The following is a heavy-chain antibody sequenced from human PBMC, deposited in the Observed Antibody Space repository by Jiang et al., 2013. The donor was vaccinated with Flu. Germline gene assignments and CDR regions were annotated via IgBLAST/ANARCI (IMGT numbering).Heavy chain of an antibody. CDR1: GYTFIYYA. J-gene: IGHJ3*02. V-gene: IGHV1-3*01. CDR3: VRGGSMADRPKAFDI. CDR2: INAGNGNT. D-gene: IGHD6-6*01. Sequence: SVKVSCKASGYTFIYYAMHWVRQAPGQRLEWMGWINAGNGNTKNSQKFQGRVTITRDTSASTVYMELSSLRSEDTAVYYCVRGGSMADRPKAFDIWGQGTMVTVSS.